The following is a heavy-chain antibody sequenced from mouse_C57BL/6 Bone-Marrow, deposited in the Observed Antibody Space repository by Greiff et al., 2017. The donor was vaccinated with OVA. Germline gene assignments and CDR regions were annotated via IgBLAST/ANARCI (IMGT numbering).Heavy chain of an antibody. D-gene: IGHD4-1*01. Sequence: QVQLQQPGAELVMPGASVKLSCKASGYTFTSYWMHWVKQRPGQGLEWIGEIDPSDSYTNYNQKFKGKSTLTVDKSSSTAYMQLSSLTSEDSAVYYWARTGTKGYFDYWGQGTTLTVSS. J-gene: IGHJ2*01. CDR3: ARTGTKGYFDY. CDR1: GYTFTSYW. CDR2: IDPSDSYT. V-gene: IGHV1-69*01.